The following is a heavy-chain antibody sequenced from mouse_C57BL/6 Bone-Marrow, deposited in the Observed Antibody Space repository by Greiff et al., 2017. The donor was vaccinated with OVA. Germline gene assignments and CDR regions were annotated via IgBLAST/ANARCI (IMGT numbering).Heavy chain of an antibody. Sequence: EVQLQQSGPELVKPGASVKIPCKASGYTFTDYNMDWVKQSHGKSLEWIGDINPNTGGTIYNQKFKGKATLTVDKSSSTAYMELRSLTSEDTAVYYCARGEGVYYSNYYAMDYWGQGTSVTVSS. V-gene: IGHV1-18*01. CDR2: INPNTGGT. D-gene: IGHD2-5*01. CDR3: ARGEGVYYSNYYAMDY. J-gene: IGHJ4*01. CDR1: GYTFTDYN.